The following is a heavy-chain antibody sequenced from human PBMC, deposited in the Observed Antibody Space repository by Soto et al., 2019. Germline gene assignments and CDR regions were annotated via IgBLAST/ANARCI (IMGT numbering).Heavy chain of an antibody. J-gene: IGHJ4*02. D-gene: IGHD3-22*01. CDR3: AKSTYYDNMASLALWGY. CDR2: ISYDGSVQ. Sequence: QVQLVESGGDVVQPGRSLRLSCVASGVTFRSYGMHWVRQAPGKGLEWVALISYDGSVQYYADAVKGRFTISRDNSKSTLYLQMNSLRAEDTAMYYCAKSTYYDNMASLALWGYWGQGTLVTVSS. V-gene: IGHV3-30*18. CDR1: GVTFRSYG.